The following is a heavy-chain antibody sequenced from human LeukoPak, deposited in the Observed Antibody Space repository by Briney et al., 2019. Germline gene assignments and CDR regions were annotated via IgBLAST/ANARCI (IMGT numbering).Heavy chain of an antibody. V-gene: IGHV4-39*02. CDR3: AKRDDSGGNLVDL. Sequence: SETLSLTCTVSGGSIRSGSQYWACIRQPPGKGLEWIGSIYYSGSTYYNPSLENRVTIAIDTSKNHFSLKLSSLSAADTSVYYCAKRDDSGGNLVDLWGQGTLVTVS. J-gene: IGHJ4*02. CDR1: GGSIRSGSQY. CDR2: IYYSGST. D-gene: IGHD3-22*01.